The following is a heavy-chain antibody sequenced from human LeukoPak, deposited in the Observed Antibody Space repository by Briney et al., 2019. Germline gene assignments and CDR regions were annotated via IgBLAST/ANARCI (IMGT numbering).Heavy chain of an antibody. V-gene: IGHV3-33*01. Sequence: GRSLRLSCAASGFIFNDYGMHWVRQAPGKGLEWVADIWFDKNQHFADSVKGRFAISRDNSKNKVYLKINSLRAEDTAVYYCARDRHCVNGVCHSPPGMDVWGQGTTVTVSS. D-gene: IGHD2-8*01. J-gene: IGHJ6*02. CDR2: IWFDKNQ. CDR1: GFIFNDYG. CDR3: ARDRHCVNGVCHSPPGMDV.